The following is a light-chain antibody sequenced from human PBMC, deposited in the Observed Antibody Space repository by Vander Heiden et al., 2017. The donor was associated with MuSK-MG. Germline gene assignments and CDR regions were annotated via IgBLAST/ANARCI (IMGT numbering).Light chain of an antibody. Sequence: QSALTQPASVSGSPGQSITISCTGTSSAVGGYNYVPWYQQTPGKSPKLMIYDVSNRTSGVSNRFSGSKSGNTASLTISGLQAEDEADYYCSSYTSSSTLLVFGTGTKVTVL. CDR2: DVS. CDR1: SSAVGGYNY. J-gene: IGLJ1*01. V-gene: IGLV2-14*01. CDR3: SSYTSSSTLLV.